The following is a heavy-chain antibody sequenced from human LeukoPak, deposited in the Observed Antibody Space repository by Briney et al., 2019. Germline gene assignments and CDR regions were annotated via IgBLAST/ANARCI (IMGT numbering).Heavy chain of an antibody. V-gene: IGHV1-18*01. Sequence: ASVKVSCTASGYTFASYGITWVRQAPGEGLEWMGWISVYNDKTNYAQKLQGRVTMTTETSTSTAYMELRSLRSDDTAVYYCARALNLLDPVTLDYWGQGTLVTVSS. J-gene: IGHJ4*02. CDR2: ISVYNDKT. D-gene: IGHD1-1*01. CDR3: ARALNLLDPVTLDY. CDR1: GYTFASYG.